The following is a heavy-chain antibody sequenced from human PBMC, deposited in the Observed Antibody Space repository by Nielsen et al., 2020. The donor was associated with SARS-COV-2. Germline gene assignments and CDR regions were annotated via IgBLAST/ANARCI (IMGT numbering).Heavy chain of an antibody. V-gene: IGHV1-18*04. D-gene: IGHD6-13*01. CDR2: ISAYNGNT. CDR1: GYTFTSYG. J-gene: IGHJ6*02. Sequence: ASVKVSCKASGYTFTSYGISWVRQAPGQGLEWMGWISAYNGNTNYAQKLQGRVTMTRNTSISTAYMELSSLRSEDTAVYYCARGLIAAAGTNFWYYYYGMDVWGQGTTVTVSS. CDR3: ARGLIAAAGTNFWYYYYGMDV.